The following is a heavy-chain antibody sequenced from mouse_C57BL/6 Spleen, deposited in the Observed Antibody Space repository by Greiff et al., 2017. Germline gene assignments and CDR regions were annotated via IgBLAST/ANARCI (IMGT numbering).Heavy chain of an antibody. CDR1: GYAFSSYW. D-gene: IGHD2-12*01. J-gene: IGHJ3*01. V-gene: IGHV1-80*01. Sequence: LEESGAELVKPGASVKISCKASGYAFSSYWMNWVKQRPGKGLEWIGQIYPGDGDTNYNGKFKGKATLTADKSSSTAYMQLSSLTSEDSAVYFCARSRHDGFAYWGQGTLVTVSA. CDR3: ARSRHDGFAY. CDR2: IYPGDGDT.